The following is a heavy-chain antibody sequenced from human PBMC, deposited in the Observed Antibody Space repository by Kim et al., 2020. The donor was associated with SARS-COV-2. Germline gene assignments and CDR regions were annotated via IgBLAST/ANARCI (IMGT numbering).Heavy chain of an antibody. CDR1: GFTFSSYA. J-gene: IGHJ6*04. CDR2: ISYDGSNK. V-gene: IGHV3-30-3*01. Sequence: GGSLRLSCAASGFTFSSYAMHWVRQAPGKGLEWVAVISYDGSNKYYADSVKGRFTISRDNSKNTLYLQMNSLRAEDTAVYYCAGFPHNSRVPDVWAKGTTVTVSS. CDR3: AGFPHNSRVPDV. D-gene: IGHD2-2*01.